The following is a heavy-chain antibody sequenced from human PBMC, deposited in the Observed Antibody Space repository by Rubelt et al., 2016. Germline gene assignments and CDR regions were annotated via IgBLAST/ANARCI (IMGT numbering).Heavy chain of an antibody. Sequence: GGLVQPGGSLGLSCSASGFTFSNYGMHWVRQAPGKGLEWVALIWGDGSHEHYADSVRGRFTISKDNAKNTLYLQMNSLRAEDTAIYYCARATDFWSGYYGMDVWGQGTTVTVSS. V-gene: IGHV3-33*01. CDR1: GFTFSNYG. D-gene: IGHD3-3*01. CDR2: IWGDGSHE. CDR3: ARATDFWSGYYGMDV. J-gene: IGHJ6*02.